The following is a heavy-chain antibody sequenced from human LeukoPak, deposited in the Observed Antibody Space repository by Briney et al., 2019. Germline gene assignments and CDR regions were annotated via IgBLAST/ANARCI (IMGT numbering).Heavy chain of an antibody. Sequence: GGSLRLSCAASGAIFSNHAMSWVRQAPGKGLEWVSLISGTGVTTYYAASVKGRFTISRDNSKNTLYLQMNSPRAEDTALYYCANTSMVRGVITPFDYWGQGTLVTVSS. CDR2: ISGTGVTT. J-gene: IGHJ4*02. CDR3: ANTSMVRGVITPFDY. D-gene: IGHD3-10*01. CDR1: GAIFSNHA. V-gene: IGHV3-23*01.